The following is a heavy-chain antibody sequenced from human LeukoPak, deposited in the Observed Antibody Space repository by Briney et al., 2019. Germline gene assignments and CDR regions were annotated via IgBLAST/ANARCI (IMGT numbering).Heavy chain of an antibody. CDR2: IWYDGSNK. V-gene: IGHV3-33*08. Sequence: PGGSLRLSCAASGFTFSNAWMHWVRQAPGKGLEWVAVIWYDGSNKYYADSVKGRFTISRDNSKNTLYLQMNSLRAEDTAVYYCARDQTNYYYGMDVWGQGTTVTVSS. CDR3: ARDQTNYYYGMDV. J-gene: IGHJ6*02. CDR1: GFTFSNAW. D-gene: IGHD1-14*01.